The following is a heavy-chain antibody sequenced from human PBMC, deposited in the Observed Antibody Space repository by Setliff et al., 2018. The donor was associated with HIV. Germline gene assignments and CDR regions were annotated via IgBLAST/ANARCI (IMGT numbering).Heavy chain of an antibody. CDR3: ARIGSGWSVGWFDP. CDR1: GSSISSNYY. CDR2: IDASANT. V-gene: IGHV4-38-2*02. Sequence: LSLTCTVSGSSISSNYYWAWIRQAPGKGLEWIGCIDASANTYYIPSLKSRATISIDTSKNQLSLKLRSVTAADTAVYYCARIGSGWSVGWFDPWGRGTLVTVSS. J-gene: IGHJ5*02. D-gene: IGHD6-13*01.